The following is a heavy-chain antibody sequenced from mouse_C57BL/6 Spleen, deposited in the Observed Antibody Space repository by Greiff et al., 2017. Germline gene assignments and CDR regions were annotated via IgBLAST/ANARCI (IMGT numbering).Heavy chain of an antibody. CDR2: IDPSDSET. CDR3: ARSDYYGSSSPFWFAY. CDR1: GYTFTSYW. V-gene: IGHV1-52*01. Sequence: QVQLKQPGAELVRPGSSVKLSCKASGYTFTSYWMHWVKQRPIQGLEWIGNIDPSDSETHYNQKFKDKATLTVDKSSSTAYMQLSSLTSEDSAVYYCARSDYYGSSSPFWFAYWGQGTLVSVSA. J-gene: IGHJ3*01. D-gene: IGHD1-1*01.